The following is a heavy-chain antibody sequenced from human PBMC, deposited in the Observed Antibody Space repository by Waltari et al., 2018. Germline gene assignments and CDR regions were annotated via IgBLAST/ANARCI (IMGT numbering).Heavy chain of an antibody. CDR3: ARGRAGYIQDVFDI. V-gene: IGHV3-48*01. CDR1: GFAFSPYN. Sequence: EVQLVESGGGLVQPGESLRLSCAAPGFAFSPYNMNWVRQAPGKGLEWVSYISSSTTTYYADYVKGRFTISRDNAKNSLYLQMNSLRAEDTALYYCARGRAGYIQDVFDIWGQGTMVSVSS. CDR2: ISSSTTT. D-gene: IGHD5-12*01. J-gene: IGHJ3*02.